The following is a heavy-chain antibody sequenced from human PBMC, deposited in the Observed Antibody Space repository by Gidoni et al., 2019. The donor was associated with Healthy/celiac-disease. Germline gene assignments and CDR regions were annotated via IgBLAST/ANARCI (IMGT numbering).Heavy chain of an antibody. J-gene: IGHJ4*02. CDR1: GFTFDDYA. CDR2: ISWNSGSI. Sequence: EVQLVESGGGLVQPGRSLRLSCAASGFTFDDYAMHWVRQAPGKGLEWVSGISWNSGSIGYADSVKGRFTIARDNAKNSLYLQMNSLRAEDTALYYCAKEGGFCGVVNSPFDYWGQGTLVTVSS. CDR3: AKEGGFCGVVNSPFDY. V-gene: IGHV3-9*01. D-gene: IGHD3-3*01.